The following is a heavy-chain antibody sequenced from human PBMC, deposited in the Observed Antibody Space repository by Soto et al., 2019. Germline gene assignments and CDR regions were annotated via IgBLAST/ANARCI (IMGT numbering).Heavy chain of an antibody. V-gene: IGHV4-30-4*01. J-gene: IGHJ5*02. CDR3: ARGRGITIFGVVIRYNWFDP. CDR1: GGSISRGDYY. D-gene: IGHD3-3*01. CDR2: IYHSGST. Sequence: PSETLSLTCAVSGGSISRGDYYWSWVRQSPGKGLEWIGYIYHSGSTYYNPSLKSRVTISVDTSKNQFSLKLSSVTAADTAVYYCARGRGITIFGVVIRYNWFDPWGQGTLDTVSS.